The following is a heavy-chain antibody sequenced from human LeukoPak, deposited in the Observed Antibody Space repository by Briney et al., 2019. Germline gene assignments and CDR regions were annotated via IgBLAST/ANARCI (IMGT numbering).Heavy chain of an antibody. V-gene: IGHV3-30-3*01. CDR1: GFTFGSYS. Sequence: GGSLRLSCAASGFTFGSYSIHWVRQAPGKGLEWVAVISKDGSDKYYPGSVRGRFTISRDNSKNTIYLQMDSLRAEDTAIYYCARDYWWNYDYWGQGTLVTVSS. J-gene: IGHJ4*02. CDR3: ARDYWWNYDY. CDR2: ISKDGSDK. D-gene: IGHD1-7*01.